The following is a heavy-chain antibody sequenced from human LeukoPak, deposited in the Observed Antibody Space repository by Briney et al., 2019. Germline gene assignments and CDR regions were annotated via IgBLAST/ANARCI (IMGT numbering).Heavy chain of an antibody. CDR1: GFSLSRYA. Sequence: PGASLRLSCAVSGFSLSRYAMSWVGKAPGKGLEWDSAISDSGGSTYYADSVKGRFTISRDNSRNTLYLQMNTLRAEDTAVYYCAKCRGSSWSDYFDYWGHGTLVTVSS. D-gene: IGHD6-13*01. J-gene: IGHJ4*01. CDR3: AKCRGSSWSDYFDY. V-gene: IGHV3-23*01. CDR2: ISDSGGST.